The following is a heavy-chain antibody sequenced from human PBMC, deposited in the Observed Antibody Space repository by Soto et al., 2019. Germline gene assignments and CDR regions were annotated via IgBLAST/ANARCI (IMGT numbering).Heavy chain of an antibody. Sequence: SETLSLTCTVSVGSIMTYYWSWIRQPAGKGLEWIGRIYTSGTANYSPSLKGRVIMAVDTAKNQLSLKVTSVTAADTAVYYCARDFDSSSWYRLDHWGQGTLVTVSS. CDR2: IYTSGTA. D-gene: IGHD6-13*01. CDR3: ARDFDSSSWYRLDH. V-gene: IGHV4-4*07. J-gene: IGHJ4*02. CDR1: VGSIMTYY.